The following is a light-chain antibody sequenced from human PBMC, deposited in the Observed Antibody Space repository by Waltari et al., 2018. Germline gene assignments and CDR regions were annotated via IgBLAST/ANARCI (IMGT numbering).Light chain of an antibody. Sequence: QSALTQPASVSGSPGQSISLSCSGTNSDIGHFNLVSCYQRHPDKAPNLIIYEVNKRPSGVSHRFSGSKYGNTASLTISGLQAEDEADYYCCSYAGSKTYVFGPGTKVTVL. CDR1: NSDIGHFNL. V-gene: IGLV2-23*02. CDR2: EVN. J-gene: IGLJ1*01. CDR3: CSYAGSKTYV.